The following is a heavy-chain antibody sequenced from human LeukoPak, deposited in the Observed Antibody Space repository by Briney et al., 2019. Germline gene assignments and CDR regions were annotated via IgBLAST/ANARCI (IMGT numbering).Heavy chain of an antibody. Sequence: ASVKVSCKASGYSFSDNYMHWVRQAPGQGPEWMGWINPNSGGTEYSQKFQGRVTMTRDTSISTVYLELSRLRSDDTAVYYWVREVYGDSSFDYWGQGTLLTVSS. V-gene: IGHV1-2*02. CDR1: GYSFSDNY. CDR2: INPNSGGT. J-gene: IGHJ4*02. D-gene: IGHD4-17*01. CDR3: VREVYGDSSFDY.